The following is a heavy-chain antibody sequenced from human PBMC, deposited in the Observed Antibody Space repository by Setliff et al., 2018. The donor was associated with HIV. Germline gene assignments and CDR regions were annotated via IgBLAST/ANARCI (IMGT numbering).Heavy chain of an antibody. CDR2: IYPGDSDT. CDR3: TRQGDFGQWGDY. D-gene: IGHD4-17*01. Sequence: PGESLKISCKASGYSFMSYWIGWVRQMPGKGLEWMGIIYPGDSDTKYSPSFQGQVTISADKSISTAYLQWSSLKASDTATYYCTRQGDFGQWGDYWGQGAQVTVSS. CDR1: GYSFMSYW. V-gene: IGHV5-51*01. J-gene: IGHJ4*02.